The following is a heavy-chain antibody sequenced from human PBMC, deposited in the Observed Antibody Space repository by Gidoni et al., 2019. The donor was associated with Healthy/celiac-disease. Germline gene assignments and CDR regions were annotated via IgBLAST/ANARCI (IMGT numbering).Heavy chain of an antibody. J-gene: IGHJ3*02. CDR3: ASAPYYDFWSGLGAFEI. Sequence: QAQLQESGPGLVKPSQTLPLTCTVSGGSISSGVYYWSWIRQPPGKGLEWIGYIYYSGSTYYNPSLKSRVTISVDTSKNQFSLKLSSVTAADTAVYYCASAPYYDFWSGLGAFEIWGQGTMVTVSS. CDR1: GGSISSGVYY. V-gene: IGHV4-30-4*01. CDR2: IYYSGST. D-gene: IGHD3-3*01.